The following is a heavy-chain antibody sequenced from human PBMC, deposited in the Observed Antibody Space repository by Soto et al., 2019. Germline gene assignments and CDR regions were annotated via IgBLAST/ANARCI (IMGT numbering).Heavy chain of an antibody. CDR3: AKEMITFGDFNDYYVAV. J-gene: IGHJ6*03. Sequence: EVQLVESGGGLVQPGRSLRLACAASGFTFDQYTMHWVRQAPGKGLEWVSSITWHSGTIGYADSVKGRFTISRDNAKNCLYLQMNSRRGEDTALYYCAKEMITFGDFNDYYVAVWGNGTRVTVSS. CDR2: ITWHSGTI. V-gene: IGHV3-9*01. CDR1: GFTFDQYT. D-gene: IGHD3-16*01.